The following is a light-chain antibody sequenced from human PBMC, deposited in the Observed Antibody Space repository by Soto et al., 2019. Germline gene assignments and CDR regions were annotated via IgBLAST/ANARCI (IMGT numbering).Light chain of an antibody. V-gene: IGLV1-47*01. CDR1: RSNIGRNF. J-gene: IGLJ3*02. Sequence: QSVLTQSPSASGTPGQRVTISCSGSRSNIGRNFAYWYQQVPGTAPRLLIQRNNERPSGVPDRFSGSKSGTSVSLAISWLRSADEATYYCAAWDDTLDAQVFGGGTKLTVL. CDR3: AAWDDTLDAQV. CDR2: RNN.